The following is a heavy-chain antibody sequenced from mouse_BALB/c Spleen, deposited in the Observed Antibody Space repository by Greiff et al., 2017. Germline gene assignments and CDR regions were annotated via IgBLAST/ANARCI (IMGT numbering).Heavy chain of an antibody. CDR1: GYTFTDYE. CDR3: TRGGFDY. V-gene: IGHV1-15*01. Sequence: VQRVESGAELVRPGASVTLSCKASGYTFTDYEMHWVKQTPVHGLEWIGAIDPETGGTAYNQKFKGKATLTADKSSSTAYMELRSLTSEDSAVYYCTRGGFDYWGQGTTLTVSS. CDR2: IDPETGGT. J-gene: IGHJ2*01.